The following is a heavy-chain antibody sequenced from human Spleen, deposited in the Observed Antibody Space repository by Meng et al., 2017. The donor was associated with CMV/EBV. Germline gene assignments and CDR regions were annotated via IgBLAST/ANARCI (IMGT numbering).Heavy chain of an antibody. J-gene: IGHJ4*02. Sequence: GGSLRLSCAASGFTFSSYAMHWVRQAPGKGLEWVTIISYDGTTQYYADSVKGRFTISRDNSKNTVYLQMNSLRAEDTAVYYCAKYSAVGERLYYFDYWGQGTLVTVSS. V-gene: IGHV3-30-3*01. CDR1: GFTFSSYA. D-gene: IGHD2-21*01. CDR3: AKYSAVGERLYYFDY. CDR2: ISYDGTTQ.